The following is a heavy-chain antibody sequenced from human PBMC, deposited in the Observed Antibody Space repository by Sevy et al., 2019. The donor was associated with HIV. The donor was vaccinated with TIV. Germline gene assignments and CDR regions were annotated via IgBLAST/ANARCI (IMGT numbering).Heavy chain of an antibody. V-gene: IGHV3-30-3*01. J-gene: IGHJ4*02. CDR1: GFTFSSYA. CDR2: ISYDGSNK. CDR3: ARSPDDYVWGSYWY. D-gene: IGHD3-16*01. Sequence: GGSLRLSCAASGFTFSSYAMHWVRQAPGKGLEWVAVISYDGSNKYYADSVKGRFTISRDNSKNTLYLQMNSLRAEDTAVYYCARSPDDYVWGSYWYWGQGTLVTVSS.